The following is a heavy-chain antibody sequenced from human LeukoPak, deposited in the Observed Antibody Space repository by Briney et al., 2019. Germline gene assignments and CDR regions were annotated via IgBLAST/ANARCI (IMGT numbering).Heavy chain of an antibody. CDR3: ARGVSGSYHGGYYFDY. J-gene: IGHJ4*02. D-gene: IGHD3-16*02. CDR1: GGTFSSYA. V-gene: IGHV1-69*01. CDR2: IIPIFGTA. Sequence: ASVKVSCKASGGTFSSYAISWVRQAPGQGLEWMGGIIPIFGTANYAQKFQGRVTITADESTSTAYMELSSLRSEDTAVYYCARGVSGSYHGGYYFDYWGQGTLVTVSS.